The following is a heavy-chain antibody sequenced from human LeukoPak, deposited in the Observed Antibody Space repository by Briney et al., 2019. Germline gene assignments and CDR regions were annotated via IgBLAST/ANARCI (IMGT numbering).Heavy chain of an antibody. Sequence: GGSLRLSCAASGFTFSNYAMRWVRQAPGKGLEWVSGISGSGDSTYYADSVKGRFTISRDNSKNTLYLQMNSLRAEDTAVYYCAKDQVKVGATGWFDPWGQGTLVTVSS. CDR1: GFTFSNYA. D-gene: IGHD1-26*01. CDR2: ISGSGDST. CDR3: AKDQVKVGATGWFDP. J-gene: IGHJ5*02. V-gene: IGHV3-23*01.